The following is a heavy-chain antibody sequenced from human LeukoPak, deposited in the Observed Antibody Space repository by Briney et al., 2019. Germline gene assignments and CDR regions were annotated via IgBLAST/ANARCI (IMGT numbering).Heavy chain of an antibody. CDR1: GHTSTNYG. CDR2: ISADNGNT. D-gene: IGHD6-19*01. Sequence: GASVKVSCKASGHTSTNYGISWVRQAPGQGLEWMGWISADNGNTNSAQNFQGRVTMTRDTSTSTAYMELRSLRSDDTAVYYCASDQGPQWRLQDAFDVWGQGTMVIVSS. V-gene: IGHV1-18*01. CDR3: ASDQGPQWRLQDAFDV. J-gene: IGHJ3*01.